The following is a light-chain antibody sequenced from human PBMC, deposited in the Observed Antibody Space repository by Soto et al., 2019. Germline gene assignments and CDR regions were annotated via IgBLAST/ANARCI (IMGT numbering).Light chain of an antibody. Sequence: ETVMTQSPATLSVSPGERATLSCRASQSVSSNLAWYQQKPGQAPSLLIYGASTRATGIPARFSGSGSGTEFTLAISSLQSEDFAVYYCQQYNNWPGTFGQGTKVDIK. CDR1: QSVSSN. V-gene: IGKV3-15*01. CDR2: GAS. J-gene: IGKJ1*01. CDR3: QQYNNWPGT.